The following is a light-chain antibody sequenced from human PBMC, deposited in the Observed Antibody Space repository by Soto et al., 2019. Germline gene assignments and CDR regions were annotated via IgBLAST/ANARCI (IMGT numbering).Light chain of an antibody. V-gene: IGKV3-15*01. CDR2: GAS. CDR3: QQYSNWPPGT. Sequence: EIVMTQSPATLSVSPGERATLSCRASQSVGSNLAWYQQKPGQAPRLLIYGASPRATGIPARFSGSGSGTEFTLTISSLQAEDGAGYYCQQYSNWPPGTFGQGTKVDIK. CDR1: QSVGSN. J-gene: IGKJ1*01.